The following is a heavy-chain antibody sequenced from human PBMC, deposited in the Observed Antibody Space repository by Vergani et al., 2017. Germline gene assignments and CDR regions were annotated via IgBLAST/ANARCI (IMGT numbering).Heavy chain of an antibody. CDR2: IYWDDDK. D-gene: IGHD3-3*01. V-gene: IGHV2-5*02. J-gene: IGHJ6*03. CDR1: GFSLSTSGVG. CDR3: AHTSSYDLWSGYTNTKYYYYYMDV. Sequence: QITLKESGPTLVKPTQTLTLTCTFSGFSLSTSGVGVGWIRQPPGKALEWLALIYWDDDKRYSPSLKSRLTITKDTSKNQVVLTMTNMDPVDTATYYCAHTSSYDLWSGYTNTKYYYYYMDVWSKGTTVTVAS.